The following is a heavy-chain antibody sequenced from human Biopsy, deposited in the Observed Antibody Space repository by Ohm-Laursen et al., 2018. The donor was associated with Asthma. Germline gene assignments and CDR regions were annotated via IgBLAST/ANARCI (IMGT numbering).Heavy chain of an antibody. CDR1: GFTFDDYA. J-gene: IGHJ4*02. CDR2: VSWNSGSI. V-gene: IGHV3-9*01. D-gene: IGHD3-22*01. CDR3: AKARIHHFYDSSGYYQHD. Sequence: SLRLSCTASGFTFDDYAMHWVRQAPGKGLEWVSGVSWNSGSIDYADSVKGRFTISRDNAKNTLYLQMNSLRAEDTAVYYCAKARIHHFYDSSGYYQHDWGQGTLVTVSS.